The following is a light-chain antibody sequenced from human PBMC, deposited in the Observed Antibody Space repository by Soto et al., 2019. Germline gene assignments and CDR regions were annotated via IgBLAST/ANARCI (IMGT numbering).Light chain of an antibody. CDR2: GAS. CDR3: QQYNNWPPELT. CDR1: QSVSSN. J-gene: IGKJ4*01. V-gene: IGKV3-15*01. Sequence: EIVMTQSPATLSVSPGERATLSCRASQSVSSNLAWYQQKPGQAPRLLIYGASTRATGIPARFSGSGSGTEFTLTISSLQSEDFAVYYCQQYNNWPPELTVGGGTKVEIK.